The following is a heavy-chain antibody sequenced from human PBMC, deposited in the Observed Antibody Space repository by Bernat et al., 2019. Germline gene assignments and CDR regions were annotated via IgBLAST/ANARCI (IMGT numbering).Heavy chain of an antibody. CDR3: ARHDDQSWYAPQFPPYAFDI. V-gene: IGHV4-59*08. D-gene: IGHD6-13*01. CDR2: IYYSGST. J-gene: IGHJ3*02. Sequence: QVQLQESGPGLVKPSETLSLTCTVSGGSISSYYWSWIRQPPGKGLEWIGYIYYSGSTNYNPSLKSRVTISVDTSKNQFSLKLSSVTAADTAVYYCARHDDQSWYAPQFPPYAFDIWGQGTMVTVSS. CDR1: GGSISSYY.